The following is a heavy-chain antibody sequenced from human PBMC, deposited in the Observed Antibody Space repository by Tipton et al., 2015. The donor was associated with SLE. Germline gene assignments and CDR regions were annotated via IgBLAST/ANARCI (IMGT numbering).Heavy chain of an antibody. Sequence: TLSLTCAVYGGSFSGYYWSWIRQPPGKGLEWIGEINHSGSTNYNPSLKSRVTISVDTSKNQFSLKLSSVTAADTAVYYCARGPAAGLYWGQGTLVTGSS. CDR2: INHSGST. V-gene: IGHV4-34*01. J-gene: IGHJ4*02. CDR3: ARGPAAGLY. CDR1: GGSFSGYY.